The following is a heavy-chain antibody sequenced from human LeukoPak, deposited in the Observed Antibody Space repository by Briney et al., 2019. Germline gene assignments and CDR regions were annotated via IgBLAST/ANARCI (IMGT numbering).Heavy chain of an antibody. CDR1: GYTFTSYY. V-gene: IGHV1-46*04. D-gene: IGHD3-10*01. J-gene: IGHJ4*02. CDR3: ARDAEYYGSGSSSFDY. Sequence: RGSVKVSCKASGYTFTSYYMHWVRQAPGQGLECMGKINPSAGSTTYAQKLQGRVTMTRDMSTSTVYMELSSLRSEDTAVYYCARDAEYYGSGSSSFDYWGQGTLVTVSS. CDR2: INPSAGST.